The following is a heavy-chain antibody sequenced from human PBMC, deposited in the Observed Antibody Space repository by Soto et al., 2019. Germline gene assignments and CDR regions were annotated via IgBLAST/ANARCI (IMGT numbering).Heavy chain of an antibody. CDR1: GGSIRSYY. D-gene: IGHD2-8*01. Sequence: QVQLQESGPGLVKPSETLYLTCTVSGGSIRSYYWSWIRQTPGKGLEWIGYIYYSGSTNSHPSLKSRVTISVDTSMTQFFLGLSSVTAADTAVYGCAWEIKAVSHSAFYIWGQGTMVTVAS. J-gene: IGHJ3*02. V-gene: IGHV4-59*01. CDR3: AWEIKAVSHSAFYI. CDR2: IYYSGST.